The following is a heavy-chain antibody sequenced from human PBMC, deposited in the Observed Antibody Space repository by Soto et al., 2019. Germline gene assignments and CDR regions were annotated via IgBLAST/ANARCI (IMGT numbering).Heavy chain of an antibody. Sequence: PSETLSLTCTVSGYSISSGFYWGCIRQPPRKGLEWIGSLYHSGTTYYNPSLKSRVTISVDTSKNQFSLKLSSVTAADTAVYYCARVRGASGNQYFDYWGQGTLVTVSS. CDR1: GYSISSGFY. V-gene: IGHV4-38-2*02. J-gene: IGHJ4*02. CDR3: ARVRGASGNQYFDY. D-gene: IGHD3-10*01. CDR2: LYHSGTT.